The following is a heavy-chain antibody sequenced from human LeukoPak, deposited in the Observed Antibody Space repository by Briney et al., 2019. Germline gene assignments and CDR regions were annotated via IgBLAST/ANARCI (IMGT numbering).Heavy chain of an antibody. CDR2: IFYSGST. CDR1: GGSIRSSTYY. CDR3: ARQESSNWD. Sequence: SETLSLTCTVSGGSIRSSTYYWGWIRQPPGKGLEWIGSIFYSGSTYYNPSLKSRVPISVDTSKNQFSVKLNSVTAADTAVYYCARQESSNWDWGQGTLVTVSS. J-gene: IGHJ4*02. D-gene: IGHD4-11*01. V-gene: IGHV4-39*01.